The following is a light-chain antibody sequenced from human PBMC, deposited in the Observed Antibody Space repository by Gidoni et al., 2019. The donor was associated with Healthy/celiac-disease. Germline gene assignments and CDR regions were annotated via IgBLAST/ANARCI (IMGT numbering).Light chain of an antibody. CDR3: CSYAGSYILV. Sequence: QSALTQPRSVSGSPGQSVTISCTGTSSDVGGYNYVSWYQQNPGKAHKLMIYDVSKRPSGVPDRFSGSKSGNTASLTISGLQAEDEADYYCCSYAGSYILVFGGGTKLTVL. J-gene: IGLJ2*01. CDR1: SSDVGGYNY. CDR2: DVS. V-gene: IGLV2-11*01.